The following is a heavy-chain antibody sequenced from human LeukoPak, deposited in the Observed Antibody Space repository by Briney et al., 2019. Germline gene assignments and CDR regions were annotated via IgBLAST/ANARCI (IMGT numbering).Heavy chain of an antibody. J-gene: IGHJ4*02. V-gene: IGHV4-31*03. CDR3: ARFSYGYIPNYFDY. CDR2: IYYSGST. CDR1: GGSISSSSYY. Sequence: SETLSLTCTVSGGSISSSSYYWGWIRQHPGKGLEWIGYIYYSGSTYYNPSLKSRVTISVDTSKNQFSLKLSSVTAADTAVYYCARFSYGYIPNYFDYWGQGTLVTVSS. D-gene: IGHD5-18*01.